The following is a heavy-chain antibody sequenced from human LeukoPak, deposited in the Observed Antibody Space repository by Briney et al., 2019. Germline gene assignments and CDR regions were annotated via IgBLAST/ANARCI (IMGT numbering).Heavy chain of an antibody. J-gene: IGHJ4*02. Sequence: SETLSLTCTVSGGSISSSSYYWGWIRQPPGKGLEWIGSIFYSGSAYYSPSLKSRVTISVDTSKNQFSLKLTSVTAADTAVYYCARGITLHFDYWGQGTLVTVSS. V-gene: IGHV4-39*07. CDR2: IFYSGSA. D-gene: IGHD1-14*01. CDR1: GGSISSSSYY. CDR3: ARGITLHFDY.